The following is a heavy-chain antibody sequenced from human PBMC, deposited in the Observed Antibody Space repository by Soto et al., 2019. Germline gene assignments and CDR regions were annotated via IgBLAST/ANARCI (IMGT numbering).Heavy chain of an antibody. CDR2: IKQDGGQT. Sequence: GGSLRLSCAASGFTFDSYWMTWVRQAPGKGLEGVAHIKQDGGQTYYVDSVKGRFTISRDNAKTSLYLQMNSLRAEDTSVYFCARGGNRYENWPPYYHYCMDVWGQGTTVTVSS. J-gene: IGHJ6*02. D-gene: IGHD5-12*01. V-gene: IGHV3-7*01. CDR1: GFTFDSYW. CDR3: ARGGNRYENWPPYYHYCMDV.